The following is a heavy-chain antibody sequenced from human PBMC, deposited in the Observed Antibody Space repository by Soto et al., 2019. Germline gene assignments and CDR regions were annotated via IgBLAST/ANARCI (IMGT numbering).Heavy chain of an antibody. D-gene: IGHD3-10*01. CDR3: SKDFREVDYYYGMGV. Sequence: EVQLVESGGGLVQPGRSLRLPCAASGFTFDDYAMHWVRQAPGKALEWVSGISWNSGSIGYADSVKGRFTISRDNAKNSLDLQMNSPRAEGTDLYYWSKDFREVDYYYGMGVWGQGTTVTVSS. CDR2: ISWNSGSI. CDR1: GFTFDDYA. J-gene: IGHJ6*01. V-gene: IGHV3-9*01.